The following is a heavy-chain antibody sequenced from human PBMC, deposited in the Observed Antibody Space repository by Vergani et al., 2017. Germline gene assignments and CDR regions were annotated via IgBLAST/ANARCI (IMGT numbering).Heavy chain of an antibody. D-gene: IGHD5-12*01. V-gene: IGHV3-15*01. Sequence: EVQLVESGGGLVKPGGSLRLSCAASGFTFSNAWMSWVRPAPGKGLEWVGRIKSKTDGGTTDYAAPVKGRFTISRDDSKNTLYLQMNSLKTEDTAVYYCTSTIHEHVDIVATMLGYWGQGTLVTVSS. J-gene: IGHJ4*02. CDR3: TSTIHEHVDIVATMLGY. CDR2: IKSKTDGGTT. CDR1: GFTFSNAW.